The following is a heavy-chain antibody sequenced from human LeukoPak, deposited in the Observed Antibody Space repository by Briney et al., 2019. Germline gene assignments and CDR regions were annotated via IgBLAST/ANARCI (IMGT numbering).Heavy chain of an antibody. Sequence: PGGSLRLSCAASGFTFSSYWMTWVRQAPGKGLEWVANIKQDESRRNYVDSVKGRFTISRDNAKNSLFLQMNSLRAEDTAVHYCVRAMDSWGQGTLVTVSS. CDR2: IKQDESRR. CDR3: VRAMDS. J-gene: IGHJ4*02. D-gene: IGHD2-2*01. CDR1: GFTFSSYW. V-gene: IGHV3-7*01.